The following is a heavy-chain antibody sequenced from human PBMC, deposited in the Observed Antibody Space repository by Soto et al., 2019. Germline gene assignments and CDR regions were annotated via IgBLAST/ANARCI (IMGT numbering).Heavy chain of an antibody. D-gene: IGHD2-15*01. CDR3: ATLMYCSGGSCYPGGFRMAV. CDR1: GYTFTSYD. CDR2: MNPNSGNT. J-gene: IGHJ6*04. V-gene: IGHV1-8*01. Sequence: QVQLVQSGAEVKKPGASVKVSCKASGYTFTSYDINWVRQATGQGLEWMGWMNPNSGNTGYARKFQGRVNMTRNNSISTAYMELSSLRSEDTAVYYCATLMYCSGGSCYPGGFRMAVWGKGTTVTVSS.